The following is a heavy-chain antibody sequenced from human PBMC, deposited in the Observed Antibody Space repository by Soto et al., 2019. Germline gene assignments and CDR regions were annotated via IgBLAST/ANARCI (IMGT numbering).Heavy chain of an antibody. CDR3: AHGSGWLSAY. CDR2: IYWDDDK. CDR1: GFSLDSPAVG. Sequence: QITLKESDPTLVKPTQTLTLTCTFSGFSLDSPAVGVNWIRQPPGKALEWLGLIYWDDDKQYTPTLKSRLTITRDTSKNQVVLTMTTMDPVDTATYCCAHGSGWLSAYWGQGTLVTVSS. D-gene: IGHD6-19*01. V-gene: IGHV2-5*02. J-gene: IGHJ4*02.